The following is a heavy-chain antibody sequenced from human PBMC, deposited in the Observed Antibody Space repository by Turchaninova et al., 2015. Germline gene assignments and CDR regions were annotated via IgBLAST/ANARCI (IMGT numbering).Heavy chain of an antibody. CDR3: ARDRANWNDVRDDAFDI. V-gene: IGHV4-59*01. J-gene: IGHJ3*02. D-gene: IGHD1-1*01. CDR1: GGSIGSYS. Sequence: QVQLQESGPGLVKPSETLSLPRPVPGGSIGSYSWSWTRQPPGKGLEWIGYIYYSGSTNYNPALKSRVTISVDTSKNQFSLKLSSVTAADTAVYYCARDRANWNDVRDDAFDIWGQGTMVTVSS. CDR2: IYYSGST.